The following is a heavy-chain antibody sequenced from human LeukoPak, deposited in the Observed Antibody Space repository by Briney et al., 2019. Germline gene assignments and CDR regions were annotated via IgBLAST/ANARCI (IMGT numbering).Heavy chain of an antibody. CDR2: IFHSGST. CDR3: ARGDSSASNCFDP. V-gene: IGHV4-59*01. Sequence: SETLSLTCTVSGGSISSDYRNWIRQPPGRGLEWIGCIFHSGSTKYNPSLMSRVTISLDTSKNHFSLKVSSVTAADTAVYYCARGDSSASNCFDPWGQGTLVTVSS. D-gene: IGHD6-19*01. CDR1: GGSISSDY. J-gene: IGHJ5*02.